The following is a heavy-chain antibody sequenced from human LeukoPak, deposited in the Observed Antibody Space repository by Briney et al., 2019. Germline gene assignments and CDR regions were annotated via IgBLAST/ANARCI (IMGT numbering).Heavy chain of an antibody. Sequence: GGSLRLSCAASEFSVGSNYMTWVRQAPGKGLEWVSLIYSGGSTYYADSVKGRFTISRDNSKNTLYLQMNSLRAEDTAVYYCAKEKRGGYDFSALDYWGQGTLVTVSS. V-gene: IGHV3-66*01. D-gene: IGHD5-12*01. CDR3: AKEKRGGYDFSALDY. J-gene: IGHJ4*02. CDR2: IYSGGST. CDR1: EFSVGSNY.